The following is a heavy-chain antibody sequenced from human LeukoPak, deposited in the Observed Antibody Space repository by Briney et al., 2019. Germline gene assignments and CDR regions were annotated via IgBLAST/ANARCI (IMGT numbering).Heavy chain of an antibody. CDR3: ARGADSSSSLRFDYYYYYYMDV. J-gene: IGHJ6*03. Sequence: SETLSLTCAVYGGSFSGYYWSWIRQPPGKGLEWIGEINHSGSTNYNPSLKSRVTISVDTSKNQFSLKLSSVTAADTAVYYCARGADSSSSLRFDYYYYYYMDVWGKGTTVTVSS. V-gene: IGHV4-34*01. D-gene: IGHD6-6*01. CDR1: GGSFSGYY. CDR2: INHSGST.